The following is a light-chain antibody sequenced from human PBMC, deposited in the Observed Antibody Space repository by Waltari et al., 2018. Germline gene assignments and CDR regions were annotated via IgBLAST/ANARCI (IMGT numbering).Light chain of an antibody. Sequence: SYELTQPPSVSVSPGQTASITCSGAQLGDKYACWYQQKPGQSPVLVIYQDSKRPSGIPERFSGSNSGNTATLTISGTQAMDEADYYCQAWDSSTGRVFGTGTKVTVL. CDR3: QAWDSSTGRV. J-gene: IGLJ1*01. V-gene: IGLV3-1*01. CDR1: QLGDKY. CDR2: QDS.